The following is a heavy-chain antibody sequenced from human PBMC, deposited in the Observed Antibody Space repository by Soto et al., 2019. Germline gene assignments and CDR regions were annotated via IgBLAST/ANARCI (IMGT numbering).Heavy chain of an antibody. D-gene: IGHD3-3*01. Sequence: GGSLRLSCAASGFTFSSYAMHWVRQAPGKGLEWVAVISYDGSNKYYADSVKGRFTISRDNSKNTLYLQMNSLRAEDTAVYYCASELLEWANYYFDYWGQGTLVTVSS. CDR2: ISYDGSNK. V-gene: IGHV3-30-3*01. CDR1: GFTFSSYA. CDR3: ASELLEWANYYFDY. J-gene: IGHJ4*02.